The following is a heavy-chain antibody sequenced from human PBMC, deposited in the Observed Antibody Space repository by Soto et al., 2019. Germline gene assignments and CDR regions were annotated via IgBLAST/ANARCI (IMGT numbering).Heavy chain of an antibody. CDR3: ANIVVVPAAVYYFDY. D-gene: IGHD2-2*01. Sequence: GGSLRLSCAASGFTFSSYAMSWVRQAPGKGLEWVSAISGSGGSTYYADSVKGRFTISRDNSKNTLYLQMNSLRAEDTAVYYCANIVVVPAAVYYFDYWGQGTLVTVSS. J-gene: IGHJ4*02. V-gene: IGHV3-23*01. CDR1: GFTFSSYA. CDR2: ISGSGGST.